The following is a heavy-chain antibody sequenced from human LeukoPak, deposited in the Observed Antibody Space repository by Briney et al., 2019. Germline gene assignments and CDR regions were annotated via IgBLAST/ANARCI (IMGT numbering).Heavy chain of an antibody. J-gene: IGHJ5*02. CDR1: GFTFSSYW. CDR3: ARSPVSRYCSGGSCNWFDP. D-gene: IGHD2-15*01. Sequence: GGSLRLSCAASGFTFSSYWMSWVRQAPGKGLGWVANIKQDGSEKYYVDSVKGRFTISRDNAKNSLYLQMNSLRAEDTAVYYCARSPVSRYCSGGSCNWFDPWGQGTLVTVSS. CDR2: IKQDGSEK. V-gene: IGHV3-7*01.